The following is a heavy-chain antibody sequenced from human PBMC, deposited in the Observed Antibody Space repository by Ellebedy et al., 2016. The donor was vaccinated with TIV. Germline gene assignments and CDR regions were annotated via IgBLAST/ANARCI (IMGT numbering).Heavy chain of an antibody. CDR3: GRDRGEGENLSFFDV. J-gene: IGHJ4*02. D-gene: IGHD3-10*01. V-gene: IGHV3-21*01. Sequence: PGGSLRLSCAASGFLCNNFRMNWFRQAPGRGLEWISSIRGNAQDKDYSDSVKGRFTTSRDNVKKSVFLQMDSLRAEDTAVYYCGRDRGEGENLSFFDVWGQGTLVTVST. CDR1: GFLCNNFR. CDR2: IRGNAQDK.